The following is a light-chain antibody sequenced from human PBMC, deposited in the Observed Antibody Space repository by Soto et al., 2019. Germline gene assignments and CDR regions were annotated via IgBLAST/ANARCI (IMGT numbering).Light chain of an antibody. J-gene: IGKJ5*01. CDR3: QQRSDWPLT. V-gene: IGKV3-15*01. Sequence: EIVMTQSPATLSVSPGERATLSCRASQSVSSKLAWYQQKPGQAPRLLIYGASIRATGIPARFSGSGSGTEFTLTISSLEPEDFAVYYCQQRSDWPLTFGQGTRLEIK. CDR1: QSVSSK. CDR2: GAS.